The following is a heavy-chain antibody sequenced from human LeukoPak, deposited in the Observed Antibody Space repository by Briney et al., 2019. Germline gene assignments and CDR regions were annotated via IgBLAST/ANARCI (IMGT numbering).Heavy chain of an antibody. D-gene: IGHD6-19*01. J-gene: IGHJ3*02. Sequence: PSETLSLTCAVYGGSFSGYYWSWIRQRPGKGLEWMGEINDSGSTNYNPSLKSRVTLSVDTSKNQLSLKLSSVTAADTAVYYCARGRRRYGKYSSGWYHNDAFDIWGQGTMVTVSS. CDR1: GGSFSGYY. CDR2: INDSGST. V-gene: IGHV4-34*01. CDR3: ARGRRRYGKYSSGWYHNDAFDI.